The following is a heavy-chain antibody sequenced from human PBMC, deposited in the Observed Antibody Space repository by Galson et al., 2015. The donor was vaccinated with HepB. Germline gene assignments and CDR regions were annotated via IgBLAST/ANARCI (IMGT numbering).Heavy chain of an antibody. V-gene: IGHV4-61*01. Sequence: ETLSLTCTVSGGSVSSGSYYWSWIRQPPGKGLEWIGYIYYSGSTNYNPSLKSRVTISVDTSKNQFSLKLSSVTAADTAVYYCARDISSSGRLDYWGQGTLVTVSS. D-gene: IGHD6-13*01. J-gene: IGHJ4*02. CDR1: GGSVSSGSYY. CDR2: IYYSGST. CDR3: ARDISSSGRLDY.